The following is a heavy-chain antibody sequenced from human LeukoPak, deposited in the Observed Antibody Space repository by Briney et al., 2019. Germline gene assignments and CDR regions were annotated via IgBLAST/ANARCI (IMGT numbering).Heavy chain of an antibody. J-gene: IGHJ5*02. D-gene: IGHD2-15*01. CDR3: ATQGYCSGGSCPNWFDP. V-gene: IGHV5-51*01. CDR1: GYSFTSYW. CDR2: IYPGDSDT. Sequence: GESLKISCKGSGYSFTSYWIGWVRQMPGKGLEWMGIIYPGDSDTRYSPSFQGQVTISADKSISTAYLQWSSLKASDTAMYYCATQGYCSGGSCPNWFDPWGQGTLVTVSS.